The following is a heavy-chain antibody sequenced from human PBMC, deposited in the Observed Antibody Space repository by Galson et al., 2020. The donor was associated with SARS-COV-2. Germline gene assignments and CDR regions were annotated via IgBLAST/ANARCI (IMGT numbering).Heavy chain of an antibody. V-gene: IGHV4-39*07. D-gene: IGHD3-16*02. J-gene: IGHJ4*02. CDR1: GDSISSRNYY. CDR3: ARSPRIMITFRGVIGFFDF. Sequence: SETLSLTCTVSGDSISSRNYYWGWIRQPPGKGLEWIGSIYYTGSTQYTPSFKSPVTMSVDTSKNQFSLRLTSVTAADTAMYFCARSPRIMITFRGVIGFFDFWGPGTLVPVSS. CDR2: IYYTGST.